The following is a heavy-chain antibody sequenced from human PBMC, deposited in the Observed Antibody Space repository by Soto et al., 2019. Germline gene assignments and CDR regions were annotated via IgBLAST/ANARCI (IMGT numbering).Heavy chain of an antibody. CDR1: GFNFGFFG. Sequence: ESGGDVVQPGKSLRLSCAASGFNFGFFGMHWVRQAPGKGLEWVAFISGDGINTQYADSVRGRFTLSRDSSRKTMYLQMNSLRDADTDLFYCSRSKLSFDFDSWGLATMVTVTS. J-gene: IGHJ4*02. CDR3: SRSKLSFDFDS. CDR2: ISGDGINT. D-gene: IGHD1-1*01. V-gene: IGHV3-30*03.